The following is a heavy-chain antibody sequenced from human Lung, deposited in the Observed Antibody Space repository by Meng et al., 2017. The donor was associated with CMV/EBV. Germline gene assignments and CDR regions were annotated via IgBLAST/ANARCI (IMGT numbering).Heavy chain of an antibody. V-gene: IGHV3-53*01. CDR3: ARDLATLGLGMEV. CDR2: IYSGGTT. D-gene: IGHD5-24*01. Sequence: GESLKISCAASGFTVSDYHLSWVRQAPGKGLEWVSAIYSGGTTYYADSVKGRFTISRDNSKNTVYLQMNSLRGEDTAVYFCARDLATLGLGMEVWGQGNTVTVDS. J-gene: IGHJ6*01. CDR1: GFTVSDYH.